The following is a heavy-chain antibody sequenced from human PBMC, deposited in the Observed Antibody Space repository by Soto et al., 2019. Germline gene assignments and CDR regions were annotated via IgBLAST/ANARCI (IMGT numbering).Heavy chain of an antibody. CDR1: GFTFSSYG. Sequence: QVQLVESGGGVVQPGRSLRLSCAASGFTFSSYGMHWVRQAPGKGLEWVAVIWYDGSNKYYADSVKGRFTISRDNSKNTLYLQMNSLRAEDTAVYYCARGGTGPPDRYYFDYWGQGTLVTVFS. CDR2: IWYDGSNK. D-gene: IGHD1-1*01. V-gene: IGHV3-33*01. J-gene: IGHJ4*02. CDR3: ARGGTGPPDRYYFDY.